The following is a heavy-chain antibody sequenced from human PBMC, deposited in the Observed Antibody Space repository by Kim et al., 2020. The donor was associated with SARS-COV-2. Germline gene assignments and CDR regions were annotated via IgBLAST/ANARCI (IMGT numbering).Heavy chain of an antibody. CDR1: GYTFTSYG. Sequence: ASVKVSCKASGYTFTSYGISWVRQAPGQGLEWMGWISAYNGNTNYAQKLQGRVTMTTDTSTSTAYMELRSLRSDDTAVYYCARDGDRCSSTSCHLNYYYYGMDVWGQGTTVTVSS. D-gene: IGHD2-2*01. V-gene: IGHV1-18*01. CDR2: ISAYNGNT. CDR3: ARDGDRCSSTSCHLNYYYYGMDV. J-gene: IGHJ6*02.